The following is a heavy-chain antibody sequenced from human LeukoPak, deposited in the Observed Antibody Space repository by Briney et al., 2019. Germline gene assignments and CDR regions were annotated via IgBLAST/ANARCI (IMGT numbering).Heavy chain of an antibody. CDR3: ARGGGILLWCGGFDP. D-gene: IGHD3-10*01. Sequence: GGSLRLSCTASGFTFSSYWMSWVRQAPGKGLEWVSVIYSDGGAAYADSVKGRFTISRDNDKNTLYLQMNSLRAEDTAVYDCARGGGILLWCGGFDPWGQGTRVTVSS. V-gene: IGHV3-66*01. CDR2: IYSDGGA. J-gene: IGHJ5*02. CDR1: GFTFSSYW.